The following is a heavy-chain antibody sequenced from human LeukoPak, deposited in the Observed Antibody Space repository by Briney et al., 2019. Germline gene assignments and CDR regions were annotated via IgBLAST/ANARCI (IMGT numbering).Heavy chain of an antibody. V-gene: IGHV3-30*02. J-gene: IGHJ4*02. CDR2: IWYDGSNK. CDR3: AKGRYYYDSSGLVDY. D-gene: IGHD3-22*01. CDR1: GFTFSSYG. Sequence: PGGSLRLSCAASGFTFSSYGMHWVRQAPGKGLEWVAVIWYDGSNKYYADSVKGRFTISRDNSENTLYLQMNSLRAEDTAVYYCAKGRYYYDSSGLVDYWGQGTLVTVSS.